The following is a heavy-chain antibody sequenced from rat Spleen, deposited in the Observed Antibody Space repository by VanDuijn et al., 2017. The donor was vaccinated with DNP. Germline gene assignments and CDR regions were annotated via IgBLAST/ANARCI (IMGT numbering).Heavy chain of an antibody. V-gene: IGHV5-22*01. CDR1: GFTFSDYY. Sequence: EVQLVESGGGLVQPGRSLKLSCAASGFTFSDYYMAWVRQPPTKGLEWVAYISYDGGITAYGDSVKGRFTISRDNAKSTLYLQMNSLRSEDTDSYYCARRDTTAQTFDYWGQGVMVTVSS. J-gene: IGHJ2*01. CDR2: ISYDGGIT. CDR3: ARRDTTAQTFDY. D-gene: IGHD1-6*01.